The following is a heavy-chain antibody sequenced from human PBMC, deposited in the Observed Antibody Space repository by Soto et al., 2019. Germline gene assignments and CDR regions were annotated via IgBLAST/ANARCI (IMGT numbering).Heavy chain of an antibody. CDR1: GYTFTNYV. V-gene: IGHV1-18*01. Sequence: ASVKVSCKASGYTFTNYVINWVRQAPGQGLEWMGWISAYNGNTNFAQKLQGRVTMTTDTSTSTAYMELRSLRSDDTAVYYCARPTTSWYPTYPLDVWGQGTTVTVSS. D-gene: IGHD6-13*01. CDR2: ISAYNGNT. J-gene: IGHJ6*02. CDR3: ARPTTSWYPTYPLDV.